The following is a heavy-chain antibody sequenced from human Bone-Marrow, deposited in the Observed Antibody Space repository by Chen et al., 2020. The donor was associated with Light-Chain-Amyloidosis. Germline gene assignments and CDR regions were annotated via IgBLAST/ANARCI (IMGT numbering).Heavy chain of an antibody. J-gene: IGHJ4*02. D-gene: IGHD5-12*01. CDR2: SYPDDSYA. CDR3: ARRRDGYNFDY. Sequence: EVQLEQSGPEVKKPGESLKISCKGSGYTFPKYWIGWVRQMPGKGLEWMGVSYPDDSYARYSPSFEGQVTISADKSITTAYLQWRSLKASDTAMYYCARRRDGYNFDYWGQGTLVTVSS. V-gene: IGHV5-51*01. CDR1: GYTFPKYW.